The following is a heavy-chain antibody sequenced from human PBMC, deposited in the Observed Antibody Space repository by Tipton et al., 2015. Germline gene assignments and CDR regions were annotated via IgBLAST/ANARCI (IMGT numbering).Heavy chain of an antibody. Sequence: LSLTCTVSGGSVSSGSYYWSWIRQPPGKGLEWVSSISSSSSYIYYADSVKGRFTISRDNAKNSLYLQMNSLRAEDTAVYYCARDLYGDYASDYWGQGTLVTVSS. D-gene: IGHD4-17*01. CDR3: ARDLYGDYASDY. V-gene: IGHV3-21*01. J-gene: IGHJ4*02. CDR1: GGSVSSGSYY. CDR2: ISSSSSYI.